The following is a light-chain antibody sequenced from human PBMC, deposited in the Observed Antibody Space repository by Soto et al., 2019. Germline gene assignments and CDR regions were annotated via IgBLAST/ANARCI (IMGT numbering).Light chain of an antibody. CDR2: DVS. Sequence: QSVLTQPASVSGSPGQSITISCTGASSDVGGFDHVSWYQQHPGKVPRLLIYDVSSRPSGVSDRFSGSKSGNTASLTISGLQAVDEADYYSNSFTTTTTYDFGTGTKVPVL. V-gene: IGLV2-14*03. CDR1: SSDVGGFDH. CDR3: NSFTTTTTYD. J-gene: IGLJ1*01.